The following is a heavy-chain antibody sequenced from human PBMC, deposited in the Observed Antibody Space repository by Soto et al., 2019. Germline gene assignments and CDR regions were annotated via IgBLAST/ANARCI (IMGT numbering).Heavy chain of an antibody. CDR2: IIPMLDIV. J-gene: IGHJ4*02. CDR1: GGTFGNNA. V-gene: IGHV1-69*01. Sequence: QVQLVQSGAEVKKPGSSVKVSCKASGGTFGNNAISWVRQAPGQGLEWMGGIIPMLDIVHFAQKFQGRVTITADEFTSTVYMELSSVRSGDTAVYYCARAAEHEYFDYWGQGTPVTVSS. CDR3: ARAAEHEYFDY. D-gene: IGHD6-13*01.